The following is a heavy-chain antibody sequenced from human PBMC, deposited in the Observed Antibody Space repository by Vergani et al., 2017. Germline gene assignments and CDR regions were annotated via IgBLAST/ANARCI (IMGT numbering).Heavy chain of an antibody. CDR2: IDWDNTK. D-gene: IGHD5-24*01. V-gene: IGHV2-70*04. CDR1: GDSLSSGGMR. Sequence: QVTLKESGPALVKPTQTLTLTCSLSGDSLSSGGMRVSWIRQPPGKALGWLARIDWDNTKVYSSSLKSRLFISKDISKNEVVLTMTNMDPVDTATYYCARTLRRTITGHSKACGFDSWGQGILVTVSS. CDR3: ARTLRRTITGHSKACGFDS. J-gene: IGHJ5*01.